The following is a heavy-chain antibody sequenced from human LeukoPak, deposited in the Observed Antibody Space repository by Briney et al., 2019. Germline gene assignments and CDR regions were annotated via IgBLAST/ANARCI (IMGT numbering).Heavy chain of an antibody. D-gene: IGHD6-19*01. CDR2: IIPIFGTA. V-gene: IGHV1-69*05. CDR1: GGTFSSYA. J-gene: IGHJ4*02. Sequence: SVKVSCKASGGTFSSYAISWVRQAPGQGLEWMGGIIPIFGTANYAQKFQGRVTITTDESTSTAYMELSSLRSEDAAVFYCARAVAGDYFDYWGQGTLVAVSS. CDR3: ARAVAGDYFDY.